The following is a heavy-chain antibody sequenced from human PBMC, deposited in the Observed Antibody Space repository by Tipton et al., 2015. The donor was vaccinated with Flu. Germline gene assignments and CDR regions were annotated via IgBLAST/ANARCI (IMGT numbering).Heavy chain of an antibody. CDR3: ARLDTVWRDSRWFVDL. V-gene: IGHV4-59*12. Sequence: TLSLTCTVSGGSISSYYWSWIRQPPGKGLEWIGYINYSGSTNYNPSLKSRVTISVDTSKNQFSLKLSSVTAADTAVYYCARLDTVWRDSRWFVDLCQRGPLVTVS. J-gene: IGHJ2*01. D-gene: IGHD3-16*01. CDR2: INYSGST. CDR1: GGSISSYY.